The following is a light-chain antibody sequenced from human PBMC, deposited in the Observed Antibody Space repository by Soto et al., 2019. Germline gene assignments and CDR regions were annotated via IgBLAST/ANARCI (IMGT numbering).Light chain of an antibody. CDR2: DVS. V-gene: IGLV2-14*01. CDR3: SSYTSSSVV. Sequence: SALTQPASVSGSPGQSITISCTGSNSDIGGYNSVSWYQQHPGKAPKLMIYDVSNRPSGVSNRFSGSKSGNTASLTISGLQAEDEADYYCSSYTSSSVVFGGGTKLTVL. CDR1: NSDIGGYNS. J-gene: IGLJ2*01.